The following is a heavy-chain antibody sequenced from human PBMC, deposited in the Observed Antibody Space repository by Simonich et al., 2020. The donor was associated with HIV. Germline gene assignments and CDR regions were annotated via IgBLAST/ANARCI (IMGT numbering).Heavy chain of an antibody. D-gene: IGHD6-13*01. J-gene: IGHJ3*02. V-gene: IGHV4-34*01. CDR2: INHSGST. CDR3: AGSPEYDPSKIAAAALLRGAAFDI. CDR1: GGSFSGYY. Sequence: QVQLQQWGAGLLKPSETLSLTCAVYGGSFSGYYWSWIRQPPGKGLGWIGEINHSGSTNYNPSLKSRVTISVDTSKNQFSLKLSSVTAADTAVYYCAGSPEYDPSKIAAAALLRGAAFDIWGQGTMVTVSS.